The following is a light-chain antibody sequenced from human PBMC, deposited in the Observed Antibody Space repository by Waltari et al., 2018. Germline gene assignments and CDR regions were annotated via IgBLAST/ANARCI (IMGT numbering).Light chain of an antibody. Sequence: EIVLTQSPAPLSLSPGERVTLSCRASQSVSRSLGWFLQKPGQAPKLLIYEASNRAPGLPGRFSGSGFGRDFTLTISSLEPEDFGVYYCQQRSVWPVTFGGGTKLEI. V-gene: IGKV3-11*02. J-gene: IGKJ4*01. CDR3: QQRSVWPVT. CDR2: EAS. CDR1: QSVSRS.